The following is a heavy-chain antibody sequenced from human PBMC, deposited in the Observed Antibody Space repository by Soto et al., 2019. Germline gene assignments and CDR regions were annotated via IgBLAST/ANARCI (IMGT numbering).Heavy chain of an antibody. J-gene: IGHJ4*02. Sequence: SETLSLTCTVSGDSISNGGYCWSWIRQLPGKGLEWIGYICYIGSTYYNPSLKIRVTISEDTSKDQFSLKLSSVTAAYTAVYDCARVHFGILVLQHHYGDYFGQGTLVTVAS. CDR2: ICYIGST. V-gene: IGHV4-31*03. CDR1: GDSISNGGYC. D-gene: IGHD3-22*01. CDR3: ARVHFGILVLQHHYGDY.